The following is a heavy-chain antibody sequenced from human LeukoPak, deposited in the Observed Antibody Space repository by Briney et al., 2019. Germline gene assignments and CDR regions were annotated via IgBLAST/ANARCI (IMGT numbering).Heavy chain of an antibody. CDR2: INHSGST. Sequence: SETLSLTCAVYGGSFSGYYWSWIRQPPGKGLEWIGEINHSGSTNYNPSLKSRVTISVDTSKNQFSLKLSSATAADTAVYYCARVEWFDPWGQGTLVTVSS. V-gene: IGHV4-34*01. CDR3: ARVEWFDP. CDR1: GGSFSGYY. J-gene: IGHJ5*02.